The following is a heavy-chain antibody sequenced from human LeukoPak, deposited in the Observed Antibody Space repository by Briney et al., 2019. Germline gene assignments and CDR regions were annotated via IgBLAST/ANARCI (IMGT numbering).Heavy chain of an antibody. J-gene: IGHJ4*02. CDR1: GYTFTSYG. Sequence: ASVKVSCKASGYTFTSYGITWVRRAPGQGLEWMGWISTYNGNTNYAQNLQGRVTMTTDTSTSTAYMELRSLRSDDTAVYYCARGRGSTSRYWGQGTLVTVSS. CDR2: ISTYNGNT. V-gene: IGHV1-18*01. D-gene: IGHD5-12*01. CDR3: ARGRGSTSRY.